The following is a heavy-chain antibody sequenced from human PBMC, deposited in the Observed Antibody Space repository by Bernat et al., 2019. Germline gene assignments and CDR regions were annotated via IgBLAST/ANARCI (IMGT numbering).Heavy chain of an antibody. CDR2: IYYSGST. V-gene: IGHV4-59*01. CDR3: ASERDGVDY. J-gene: IGHJ4*02. Sequence: QVQLQESGPGLVKPSETLSLTCTVSGGSISSYYWSWIRQPPGKGLEWIGYIYYSGSTNYNPSLKSRVTISVDTSKNQFSLKLSSVTAADTAVYYCASERDGVDYWGQGTLVTVSS. CDR1: GGSISSYY. D-gene: IGHD5-24*01.